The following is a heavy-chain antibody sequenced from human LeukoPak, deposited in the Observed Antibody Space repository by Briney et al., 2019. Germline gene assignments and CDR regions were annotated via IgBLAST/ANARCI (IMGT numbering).Heavy chain of an antibody. CDR2: ISGSGGST. CDR1: GFTFSTYD. CDR3: AKRWSYYFDY. D-gene: IGHD3-10*01. Sequence: PGGSLRLSCAAPGFTFSTYDMSGVRQAPGKGLEWVSAISGSGGSTYSAASAKGRFTLSRDNSKNTLYLQMNSLRAEDTAVYYCAKRWSYYFDYWGQGALVTV. V-gene: IGHV3-23*01. J-gene: IGHJ4*02.